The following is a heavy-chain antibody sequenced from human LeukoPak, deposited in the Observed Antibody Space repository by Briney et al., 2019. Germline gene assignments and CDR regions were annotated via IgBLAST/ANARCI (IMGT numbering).Heavy chain of an antibody. Sequence: GGSLRLSCAASVFIFSNYGMHWVRQAPGKGLEWVAVMWFDGSNTYYADSVKGRFTISRDKSKNTLFLQMDSLRAEDTAIYYCAREDHGDHGGAFDIWGQGTMVTVSS. V-gene: IGHV3-33*01. J-gene: IGHJ3*02. D-gene: IGHD4-17*01. CDR3: AREDHGDHGGAFDI. CDR1: VFIFSNYG. CDR2: MWFDGSNT.